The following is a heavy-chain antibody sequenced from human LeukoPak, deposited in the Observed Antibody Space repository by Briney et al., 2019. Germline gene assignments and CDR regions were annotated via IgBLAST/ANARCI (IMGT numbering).Heavy chain of an antibody. J-gene: IGHJ3*02. D-gene: IGHD6-13*01. V-gene: IGHV3-15*01. CDR1: GFTFSNAW. Sequence: GGSLRLSCAASGFTFSNAWMSWVRQAPGKGMEWVGRIKSKTDGGTTDYAAPVKGRFTISRDDSKNTLYLQMNSLKTEDTAVYYCTTTYSSPGAFDIWGQGTMVTVSS. CDR3: TTTYSSPGAFDI. CDR2: IKSKTDGGTT.